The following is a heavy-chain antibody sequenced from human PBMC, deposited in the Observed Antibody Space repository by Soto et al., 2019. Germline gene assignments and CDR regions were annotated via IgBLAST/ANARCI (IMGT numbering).Heavy chain of an antibody. CDR1: GFTFSSYA. J-gene: IGHJ3*02. CDR2: ISYDGSNK. D-gene: IGHD3-3*01. V-gene: IGHV3-30-3*01. Sequence: QVQLVESGGGVVQPGRSLRLSCAASGFTFSSYAMPWVRQAPGKGLEWVAVISYDGSNKYYADSVKGRFTISRDNSKNTLYMQMNRLRAEEKAVNYSARDSGGDFWDKRAFAIWGQGTMVTVSS. CDR3: ARDSGGDFWDKRAFAI.